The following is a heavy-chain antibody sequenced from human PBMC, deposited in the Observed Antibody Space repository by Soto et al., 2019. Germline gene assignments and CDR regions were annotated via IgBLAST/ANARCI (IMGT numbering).Heavy chain of an antibody. CDR2: IIPIFGTA. V-gene: IGHV1-69*13. Sequence: SVKVSGKASGGTFSSYAISWVRQAPGQGLEWMGGIIPIFGTANYAQKFQGRVTITADESTSTAYMELSSLRSEDTAVYYCARDRSDGGNFYYYGMDVWGQGTTVTVSS. CDR1: GGTFSSYA. CDR3: ARDRSDGGNFYYYGMDV. D-gene: IGHD2-21*01. J-gene: IGHJ6*02.